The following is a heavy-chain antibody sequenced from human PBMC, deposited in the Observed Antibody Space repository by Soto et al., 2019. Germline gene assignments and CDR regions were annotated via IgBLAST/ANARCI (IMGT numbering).Heavy chain of an antibody. CDR1: GYTFTSYG. CDR2: ISAYNGKT. CDR3: ASGGDVNYYHGMDV. Sequence: QVQLVQSGGEVKKPGASVKLSCTASGYTFTSYGISWVRQAPGQGLEWMGWISAYNGKTNYAQNVQGRVTMTTDTSTRTAYMELRSMRSDDTAVYCCASGGDVNYYHGMDVWGQGTTVTVSS. V-gene: IGHV1-18*01. J-gene: IGHJ6*02. D-gene: IGHD2-21*02.